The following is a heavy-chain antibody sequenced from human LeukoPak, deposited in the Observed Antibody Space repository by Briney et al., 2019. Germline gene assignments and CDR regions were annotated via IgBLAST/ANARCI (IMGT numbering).Heavy chain of an antibody. CDR3: ARDHGWSAPYNWFDP. Sequence: ASVKVSCKASGYSFTSYYMHWVRQAPGQGLEWMGIINPSGGSTNYAQKFQGRVTMTRDTSTSTVYMELSSLRSEDTAVYYCARDHGWSAPYNWFDPWGQGTLVTVSS. V-gene: IGHV1-46*01. CDR2: INPSGGST. D-gene: IGHD6-19*01. CDR1: GYSFTSYY. J-gene: IGHJ5*02.